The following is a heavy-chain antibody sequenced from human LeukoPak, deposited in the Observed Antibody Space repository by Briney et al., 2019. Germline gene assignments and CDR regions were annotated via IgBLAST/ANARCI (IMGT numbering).Heavy chain of an antibody. CDR1: GGSFSGYY. J-gene: IGHJ6*02. D-gene: IGHD3-22*01. CDR3: ARPARYSSGYLNV. Sequence: PSETLSLTCAVYGGSFSGYYWSWIRQPPGKGLEWIGEINHSGSTNYNPSLKSRVTISVDTSKNQFSLKLSSVTAADTVVYYCARPARYSSGYLNVWGQGTTVTVSS. CDR2: INHSGST. V-gene: IGHV4-34*01.